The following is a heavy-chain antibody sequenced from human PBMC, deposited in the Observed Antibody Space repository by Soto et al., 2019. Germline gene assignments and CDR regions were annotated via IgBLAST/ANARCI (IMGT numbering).Heavy chain of an antibody. Sequence: SVKVSCKASGGTFSSYAISWVRQAPGRGLEWMGGIIPIFGTANYAQKFQGRGTITADESTSTAYMELSSLRSEDTAVYYCARDFWYPACDIVVVPAAMCYYGMDVWGQGTTVTVSS. CDR1: GGTFSSYA. CDR3: ARDFWYPACDIVVVPAAMCYYGMDV. D-gene: IGHD2-2*01. CDR2: IIPIFGTA. V-gene: IGHV1-69*13. J-gene: IGHJ6*02.